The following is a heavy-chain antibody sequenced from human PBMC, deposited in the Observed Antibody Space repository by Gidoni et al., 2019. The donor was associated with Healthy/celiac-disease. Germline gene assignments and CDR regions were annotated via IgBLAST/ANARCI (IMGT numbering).Heavy chain of an antibody. V-gene: IGHV1-3*01. D-gene: IGHD6-19*01. CDR1: GYTFTSYA. CDR3: ARAARIAVALPWFDP. CDR2: INAGNGNT. Sequence: QVQLAQPGAEVMKPGASVKVSCKASGYTFTSYAMHWVRQAPGQRLEWMGWINAGNGNTNYSQKFQGRVTITRDTSASTAYMELSSLRSEDTAVYYCARAARIAVALPWFDPWGQGTLVTVSS. J-gene: IGHJ5*02.